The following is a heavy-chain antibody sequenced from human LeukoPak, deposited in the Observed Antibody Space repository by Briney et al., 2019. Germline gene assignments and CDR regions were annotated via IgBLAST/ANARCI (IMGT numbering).Heavy chain of an antibody. CDR2: ISPGGGPT. V-gene: IGHV3-23*01. CDR1: GFPFSSHG. Sequence: GGTLRLSCAGSGFPFSSHGMNWVRLAPGKGLEWVSGISPGGGPTYYADSVKGRFTISRDDSKNTLYLQMKNLRAEDTAVYYCAKDLHVRGSWPFDYWGQGTLVTVSS. J-gene: IGHJ4*02. CDR3: AKDLHVRGSWPFDY. D-gene: IGHD1-26*01.